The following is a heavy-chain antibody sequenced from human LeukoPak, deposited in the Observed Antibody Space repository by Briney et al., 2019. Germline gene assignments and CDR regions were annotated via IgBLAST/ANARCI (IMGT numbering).Heavy chain of an antibody. CDR2: VSGGGDST. J-gene: IGHJ4*02. V-gene: IGHV3-23*01. CDR1: GFTFSNYA. Sequence: GGSLRLSCAASGFTFSNYAMSWVRQAPGRGLEWVSAVSGGGDSTYYADSVKGRFTISRDNAKNLLYLQMNSLRAEDTAVYYCARYSDTGYSSSWYSTPFDYWGQGTLVTVSS. CDR3: ARYSDTGYSSSWYSTPFDY. D-gene: IGHD6-13*01.